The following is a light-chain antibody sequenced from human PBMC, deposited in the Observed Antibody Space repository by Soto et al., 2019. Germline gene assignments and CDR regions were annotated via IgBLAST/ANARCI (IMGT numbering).Light chain of an antibody. V-gene: IGKV1-16*02. J-gene: IGKJ2*01. Sequence: DIQMTQSPSSLSASVGDRVTITCRASQDIRDYLAWFQQKPGKPPKTLIYAASRLQPGVPSKFSGSGSGTDFNLTISSLQPEDFATYYCQQYNTYPPTFGQGTKLDI. CDR3: QQYNTYPPT. CDR1: QDIRDY. CDR2: AAS.